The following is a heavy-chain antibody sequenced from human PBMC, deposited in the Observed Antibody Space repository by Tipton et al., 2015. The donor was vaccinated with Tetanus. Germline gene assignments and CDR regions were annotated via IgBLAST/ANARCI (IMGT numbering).Heavy chain of an antibody. CDR2: INPSGGST. CDR3: ARTQDGYNSGWFDS. CDR1: GYTFTRYY. Sequence: SGAEVKKPGASVKVSCKASGYTFTRYYIHWMRQAPGQGLEWMGEINPSGGSTNDAQKIQARVTMTRDTSTSTVYLDVSSLTSEDTAVYYCARTQDGYNSGWFDSWGQGTLLTVSS. J-gene: IGHJ5*01. V-gene: IGHV1-46*01. D-gene: IGHD3-10*01.